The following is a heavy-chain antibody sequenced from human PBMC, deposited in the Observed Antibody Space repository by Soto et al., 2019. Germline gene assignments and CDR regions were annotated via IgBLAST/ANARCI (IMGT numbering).Heavy chain of an antibody. Sequence: EVQLLESGGGLVQPGGSLGLSCAASGFTFSSYAMSWVRQAPGKGLEWVSAISGSGGSTYYADSVKGRFTISRDNSKNTLYLQMNSLRAEDTAVYYCANIYCSSTSCSPYYFDYWGQGTLVTVSS. J-gene: IGHJ4*02. D-gene: IGHD2-2*01. CDR2: ISGSGGST. CDR3: ANIYCSSTSCSPYYFDY. V-gene: IGHV3-23*01. CDR1: GFTFSSYA.